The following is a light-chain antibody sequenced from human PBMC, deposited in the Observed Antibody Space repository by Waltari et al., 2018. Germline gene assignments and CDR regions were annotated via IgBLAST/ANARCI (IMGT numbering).Light chain of an antibody. Sequence: QSALTQPASVSGSPGQSITISCTGTSSDVGSYNLVSWYHQHPGKAPKLMIYEASTRPSGVSNRFSGSKSGNTASLTISGLQAEDEADYYCSSYTSSSTLVFGGGTKLTVL. CDR1: SSDVGSYNL. CDR3: SSYTSSSTLV. CDR2: EAS. J-gene: IGLJ3*02. V-gene: IGLV2-23*01.